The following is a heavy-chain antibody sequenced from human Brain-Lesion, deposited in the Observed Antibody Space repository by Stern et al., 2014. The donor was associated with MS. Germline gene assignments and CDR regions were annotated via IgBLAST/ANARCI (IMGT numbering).Heavy chain of an antibody. CDR3: ARHDSVPRPSQLYSARDRGPGYFDY. CDR1: GGSISSSTYY. Sequence: QVQLVESGPGLVKPSETLSLTCTVSGGSISSSTYYWAWIRPPPGTGLEWIGNIYYSGFTYYNPSLKSRVTISVDMSKNQFSLKLSSVTAADTAIYYCARHDSVPRPSQLYSARDRGPGYFDYWGQGTLVTVSS. V-gene: IGHV4-39*01. J-gene: IGHJ4*02. CDR2: IYYSGFT. D-gene: IGHD1-26*01.